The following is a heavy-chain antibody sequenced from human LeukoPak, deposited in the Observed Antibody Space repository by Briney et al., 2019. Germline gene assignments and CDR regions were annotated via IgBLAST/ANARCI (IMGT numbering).Heavy chain of an antibody. V-gene: IGHV3-21*01. CDR2: ISSSSSYI. Sequence: GGSLRLSCAASGFTFSSYSMNWVRQAPGKGLEWVSSISSSSSYIYYADSVKGRFTISRDNAKNSLYLQMNSLRVEDTAVYYCVGFYDDYVWGSYRQYYFDYWGQGTLVTVSS. CDR3: VGFYDDYVWGSYRQYYFDY. CDR1: GFTFSSYS. J-gene: IGHJ4*02. D-gene: IGHD3-16*02.